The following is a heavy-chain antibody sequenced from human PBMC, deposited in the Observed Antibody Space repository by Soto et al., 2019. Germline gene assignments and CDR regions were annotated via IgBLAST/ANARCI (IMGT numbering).Heavy chain of an antibody. V-gene: IGHV4-39*01. D-gene: IGHD1-1*01. CDR2: IYYSGST. Sequence: SSETLSLTCTVSGGSISSSSYYWGWIRQPPGKGLEWIGSIYYSGSTYYNPSLKSRVTISVDTSKNQFSLKLSSVTAADTAVYYCARLEPLEYFQHWGQGTLVTVSS. J-gene: IGHJ1*01. CDR1: GGSISSSSYY. CDR3: ARLEPLEYFQH.